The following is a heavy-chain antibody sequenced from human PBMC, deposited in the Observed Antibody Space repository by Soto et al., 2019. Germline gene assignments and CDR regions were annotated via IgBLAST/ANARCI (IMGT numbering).Heavy chain of an antibody. V-gene: IGHV3-30-3*01. CDR3: ARDQGVGAALGGACDI. CDR2: ISYDGSNK. J-gene: IGHJ3*02. CDR1: GFTFSSYA. D-gene: IGHD1-26*01. Sequence: GGSLRLSCAASGFTFSSYAMHWVRQAPGKGLEWVAVISYDGSNKYYADSVKGRFTISRDNSKNTLYLQMNSLRAEDTAVYYCARDQGVGAALGGACDIWGQGTMDTVSS.